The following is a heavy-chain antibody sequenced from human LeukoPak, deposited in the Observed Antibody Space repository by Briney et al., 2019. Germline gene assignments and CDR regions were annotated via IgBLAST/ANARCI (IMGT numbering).Heavy chain of an antibody. J-gene: IGHJ5*02. CDR1: GPTFSSYA. V-gene: IGHV3-23*01. CDR3: AKDSGRSGYSNGWNAGPFDH. CDR2: ISSSGGSI. Sequence: TGGSLRLSCAASGPTFSSYAMTWVRQAPGKGLEWVSSISSSGGSIYYADSVKGRFTLSRDNSRSTLFLQMNNLRAEDTAVYFCAKDSGRSGYSNGWNAGPFDHWGQGTLATVSS. D-gene: IGHD6-19*01.